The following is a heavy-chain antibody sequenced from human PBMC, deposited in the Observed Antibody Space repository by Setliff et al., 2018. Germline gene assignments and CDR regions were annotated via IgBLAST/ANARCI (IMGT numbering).Heavy chain of an antibody. CDR1: GFTFSSYW. D-gene: IGHD2-15*01. J-gene: IGHJ4*02. V-gene: IGHV3-7*04. CDR3: ERGGNLIYYFDY. CDR2: IKQDGSEK. Sequence: PGGSLRLSCAASGFTFSSYWMSWVRQAPGKGLEWVANIKQDGSEKYYVDSVKGRFTISRDKAKNSLYLQMNSLRAEDTAVYYCERGGNLIYYFDYWGQGTLVTVSS.